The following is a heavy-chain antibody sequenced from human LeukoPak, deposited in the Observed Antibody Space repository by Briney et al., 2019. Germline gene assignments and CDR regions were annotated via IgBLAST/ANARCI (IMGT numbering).Heavy chain of an antibody. CDR3: ARHQYYDSTPSLFDY. Sequence: PSETLSLTCTVSGGSISSGGYYWSWIRQPPGKGLEWIGYIYHSGSTYYNPSLKSRVTISVDTSKNQFSLKLSSVTAADTAVYYCARHQYYDSTPSLFDYWGQGTLVTVSS. V-gene: IGHV4-30-2*03. CDR1: GGSISSGGYY. J-gene: IGHJ4*02. CDR2: IYHSGST. D-gene: IGHD3-22*01.